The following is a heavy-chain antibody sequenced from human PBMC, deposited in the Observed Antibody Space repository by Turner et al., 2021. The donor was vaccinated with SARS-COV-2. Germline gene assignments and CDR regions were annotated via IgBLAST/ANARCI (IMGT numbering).Heavy chain of an antibody. Sequence: VQLVESGGGLVKPGGSLRLPCAASGFPFSRYSMNWVRQAPEKGLEWVASINSDSSYIYYADSLKGRVTISRDNTKRSLFLQMNSLRVEDTAVYYCARGRDYYGSGTYYNYDYWGQGTLVTVSS. CDR3: ARGRDYYGSGTYYNYDY. J-gene: IGHJ4*02. D-gene: IGHD3-10*01. V-gene: IGHV3-21*02. CDR1: GFPFSRYS. CDR2: INSDSSYI.